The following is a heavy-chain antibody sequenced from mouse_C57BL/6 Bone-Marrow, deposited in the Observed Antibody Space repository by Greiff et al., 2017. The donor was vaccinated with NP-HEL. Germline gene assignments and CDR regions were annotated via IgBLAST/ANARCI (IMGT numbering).Heavy chain of an antibody. J-gene: IGHJ3*01. V-gene: IGHV1-50*01. D-gene: IGHD3-1*01. CDR3: ARDGLSFAY. Sequence: QVQLQQPGAELVKPGASVKLSCKASGYTFTSYWMQWVKQRPGQGLEWIGEIDPSDSYTNYNQKFKGKATLTVDTSSSTAYMQLSSLTSEDSAVYYCARDGLSFAYWGQGTLVTVFA. CDR1: GYTFTSYW. CDR2: IDPSDSYT.